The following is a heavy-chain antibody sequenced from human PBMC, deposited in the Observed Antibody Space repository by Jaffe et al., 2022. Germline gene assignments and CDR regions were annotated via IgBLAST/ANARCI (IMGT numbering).Heavy chain of an antibody. CDR1: GFRFGDFA. Sequence: EVQLVESGGGLVQPGRSLRLSCTTSGFRFGDFAMSWVRQAPGKGLEWVTFIRSKTYGGRTEYGASVKGRFTISRDDSKSIVYLQMNSLKTEDTAIYYCTKHESSGYYYNWGQGALVIVSS. J-gene: IGHJ4*02. CDR3: TKHESSGYYYN. D-gene: IGHD3-22*01. V-gene: IGHV3-49*04. CDR2: IRSKTYGGRT.